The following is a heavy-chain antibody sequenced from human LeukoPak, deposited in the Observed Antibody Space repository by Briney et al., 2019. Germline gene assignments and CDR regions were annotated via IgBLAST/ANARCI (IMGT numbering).Heavy chain of an antibody. CDR2: ISSNGGST. Sequence: TGGSLRLSCSASGCTFSSYAMHWVRQAPGKGLEYVSAISSNGGSTYYADSVKGRFTISGDNSKNTLYLQMSSLRAEDTAVYYCVKGPHSGSSSLYFDYWGQGTLVTVSS. J-gene: IGHJ4*02. V-gene: IGHV3-64D*06. CDR1: GCTFSSYA. D-gene: IGHD6-13*01. CDR3: VKGPHSGSSSLYFDY.